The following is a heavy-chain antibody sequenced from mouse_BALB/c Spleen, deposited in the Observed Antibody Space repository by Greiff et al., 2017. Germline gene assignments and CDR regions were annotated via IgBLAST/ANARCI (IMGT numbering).Heavy chain of an antibody. J-gene: IGHJ2*01. CDR2: IDPANGNT. D-gene: IGHD2-1*01. V-gene: IGHV14-3*02. CDR3: AREEGFGNYLDY. CDR1: GFNIKDTY. Sequence: EVQLQQSGAELVKPGASVKLSCTASGFNIKDTYMHWVKQRPEQGLEWIGRIDPANGNTKYDPKFQGKATITADTSSNTAYLQLSSLTSEDTAVYYCAREEGFGNYLDYWGQGTTLTVSS.